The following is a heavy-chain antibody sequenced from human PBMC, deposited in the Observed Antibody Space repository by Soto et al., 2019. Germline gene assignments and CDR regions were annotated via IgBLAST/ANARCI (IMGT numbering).Heavy chain of an antibody. Sequence: EVQLLESGGGLVQPGGSLRLSCAASGFTFSSYAMSWVRQAPGKGLEWVSAISGSGGSTYYADSVKGRFTISRDNSKNTLYLQMNSLTAEDTAVYYCAKQRFLEWFPFDYWGQGTLVTVSS. CDR3: AKQRFLEWFPFDY. CDR1: GFTFSSYA. D-gene: IGHD3-3*01. V-gene: IGHV3-23*01. CDR2: ISGSGGST. J-gene: IGHJ4*02.